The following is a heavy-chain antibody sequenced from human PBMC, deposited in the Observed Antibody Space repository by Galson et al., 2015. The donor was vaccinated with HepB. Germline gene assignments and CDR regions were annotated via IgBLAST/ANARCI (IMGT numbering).Heavy chain of an antibody. J-gene: IGHJ4*02. CDR3: ARAFRDSSGWAPDY. V-gene: IGHV3-11*06. CDR1: GFTFSDYY. Sequence: SLRLSCAASGFTFSDYYMSWIRQAPGKGLEWVSYISSSSSYTNYADSVKGRFTISRDNAKNSLYLQVNSLRAEDTAVYYCARAFRDSSGWAPDYWGQGTLVTVSS. CDR2: ISSSSSYT. D-gene: IGHD6-19*01.